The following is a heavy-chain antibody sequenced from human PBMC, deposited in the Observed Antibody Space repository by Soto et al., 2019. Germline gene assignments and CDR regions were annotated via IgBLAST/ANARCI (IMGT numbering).Heavy chain of an antibody. Sequence: GGSLRLSCAASGFTFSSYGMHWVRQAPGKGLEWVAVIWYDGSNKYYADSVKGRFTISRDNSKNTLYLQMNSLRAEDTAVYYCVRVGTPSSGYYLDYWGQGTLVTVSS. CDR2: IWYDGSNK. V-gene: IGHV3-33*01. J-gene: IGHJ4*02. CDR1: GFTFSSYG. CDR3: VRVGTPSSGYYLDY. D-gene: IGHD3-22*01.